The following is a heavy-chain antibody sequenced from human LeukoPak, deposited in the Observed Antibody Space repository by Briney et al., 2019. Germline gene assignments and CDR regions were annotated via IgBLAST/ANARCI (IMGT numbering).Heavy chain of an antibody. CDR1: GYTLTELS. CDR2: FDPEDGET. CDR3: ATDSPGIAAAGVDY. Sequence: ASVKVSCKVSGYTLTELSMHWVRQAPGKGLEWMGGFDPEDGETIYAQKFQGRVTMTEDTSTDTAYMELSSLRSEDTAVYYCATDSPGIAAAGVDYWGQGTLVTASS. V-gene: IGHV1-24*01. D-gene: IGHD6-13*01. J-gene: IGHJ4*02.